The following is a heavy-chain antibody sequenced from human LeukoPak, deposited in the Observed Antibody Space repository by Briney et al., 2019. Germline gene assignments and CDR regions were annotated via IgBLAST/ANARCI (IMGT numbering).Heavy chain of an antibody. Sequence: GGSLRLSCAASGFTFSSYGMHWVRQAPGRGLEWVAFIRYDGSNKYYADSVKGRFTISRDNSKNTLYLQMNSLRAEDTAVYYCAKDVDWGYSGYDWGQGTLVTVSS. CDR1: GFTFSSYG. V-gene: IGHV3-30*02. CDR3: AKDVDWGYSGYD. CDR2: IRYDGSNK. J-gene: IGHJ4*02. D-gene: IGHD5-12*01.